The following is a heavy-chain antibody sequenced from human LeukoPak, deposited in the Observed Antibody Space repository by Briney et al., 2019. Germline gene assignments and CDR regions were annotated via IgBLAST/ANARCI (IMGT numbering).Heavy chain of an antibody. Sequence: GGSLRLSCAASGSTFTDFAMNWVRQAPGKGLEWVSTISASGTITYYADSVKGRCTISRDYSKNTVYLQMNSLRAEDTAVYYCAYLGLSSDWNDVPGPQIDYWGQGTLVSVSS. CDR3: AYLGLSSDWNDVPGPQIDY. CDR1: GSTFTDFA. J-gene: IGHJ4*02. CDR2: ISASGTIT. V-gene: IGHV3-23*01. D-gene: IGHD1-1*01.